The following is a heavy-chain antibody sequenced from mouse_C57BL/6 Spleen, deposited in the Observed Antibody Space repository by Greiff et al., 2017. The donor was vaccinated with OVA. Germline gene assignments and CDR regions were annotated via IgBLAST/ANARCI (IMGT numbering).Heavy chain of an antibody. J-gene: IGHJ4*01. D-gene: IGHD2-12*01. CDR3: ARHSYSYAMDY. CDR1: GFSLTSYG. Sequence: VMLVESGPGLVQPSQSLSITCTVSGFSLTSYGVHWVRQSPGKGLEWLGVIWSGGSTDNNAAFISRLSISKDNSKSQVFFKMNSLQADDTAIYYCARHSYSYAMDYWGQGTSVTVSS. CDR2: IWSGGST. V-gene: IGHV2-2*01.